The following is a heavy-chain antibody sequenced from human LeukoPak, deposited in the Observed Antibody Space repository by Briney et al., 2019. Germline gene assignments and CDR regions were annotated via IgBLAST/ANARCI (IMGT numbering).Heavy chain of an antibody. CDR3: ARRAHRIAARPFGY. V-gene: IGHV4-38-2*02. Sequence: SQTLSLTCTVSGYSISSGYYWGWIRQPPGKGLEWIGSIYHSGTTYYNPSLKSRVTLSVDTSKNQFSLKLSSVIAADTAVYYCARRAHRIAARPFGYWGQGTLVTVSS. D-gene: IGHD6-6*01. CDR2: IYHSGTT. CDR1: GYSISSGYY. J-gene: IGHJ4*02.